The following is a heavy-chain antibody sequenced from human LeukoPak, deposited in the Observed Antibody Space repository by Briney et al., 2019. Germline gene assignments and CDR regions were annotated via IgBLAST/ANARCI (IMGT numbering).Heavy chain of an antibody. J-gene: IGHJ4*02. CDR3: AREDAPPIAAAGSFFDY. CDR1: GDSVSSNSAA. Sequence: SQTLSLTCAISGDSVSSNSAAWNWIRQSPSRGLEWLGRTYYRSKWYNDYAVSVKSRITINPDTSKNQFSLQLNSVTPEDTAVYYCAREDAPPIAAAGSFFDYWGQGTLVTVSS. CDR2: TYYRSKWYN. D-gene: IGHD6-13*01. V-gene: IGHV6-1*01.